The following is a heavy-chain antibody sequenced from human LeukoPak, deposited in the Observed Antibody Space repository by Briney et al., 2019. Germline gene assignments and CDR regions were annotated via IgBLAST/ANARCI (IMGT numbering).Heavy chain of an antibody. D-gene: IGHD5-18*01. CDR2: INHSGST. Sequence: PETLYLTCAVYGGSFSRYYWCWIRQHPGKGLEWNGEINHSGSTNYNQSLKSRVTLSADTSKNQLSLRLSSVTAEDTAGYYCTTIKRGNIFGYFEFWGQGILVTVSS. CDR3: TTIKRGNIFGYFEF. CDR1: GGSFSRYY. V-gene: IGHV4-34*01. J-gene: IGHJ4*02.